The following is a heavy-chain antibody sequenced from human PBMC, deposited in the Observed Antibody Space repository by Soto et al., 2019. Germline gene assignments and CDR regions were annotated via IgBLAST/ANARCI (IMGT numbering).Heavy chain of an antibody. CDR1: GGSFSGYY. Sequence: PSETLSLPCAVYGGSFSGYYWSWIRQPPGKGLEWIGEINHSGSTNYNPSLKSRVTISVATSKNQLSLMLSSVTAADTAVYYCARGRRITMVRGFIHCDYWGQGTRVAVSS. J-gene: IGHJ4*02. V-gene: IGHV4-34*01. D-gene: IGHD3-10*01. CDR2: INHSGST. CDR3: ARGRRITMVRGFIHCDY.